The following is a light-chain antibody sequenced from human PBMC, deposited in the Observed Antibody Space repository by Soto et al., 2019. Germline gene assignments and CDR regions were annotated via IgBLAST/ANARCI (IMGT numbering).Light chain of an antibody. V-gene: IGKV1-17*01. CDR1: QGIRND. CDR3: LQHSTYPLT. CDR2: GAS. Sequence: DIQMTQFPSSLSASVGDRVTITCRASQGIRNDLGWYQQKPGKAPNRLIYGASSLQSGVPSRFSGSGSGTEFTLAISSLQPEDSATFYCLQHSTYPLTFDQGTKVEIK. J-gene: IGKJ1*01.